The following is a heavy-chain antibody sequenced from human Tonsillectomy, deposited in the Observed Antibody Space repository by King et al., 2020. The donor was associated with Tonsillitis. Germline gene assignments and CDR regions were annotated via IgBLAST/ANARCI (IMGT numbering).Heavy chain of an antibody. V-gene: IGHV3-74*01. CDR1: GFTFSSYW. CDR3: ARGLLERYTITIAY. CDR2: INSAGSTT. D-gene: IGHD5-24*01. Sequence: EVQLVESGGGLVQPGGSLRLSCAASGFTFSSYWMHWVRQAPGKGLMWVSRINSAGSTTTYADSVKGRFTISRDNAKNTLYMQMNSLRAEDTALYYCARGLLERYTITIAYWGQGTLVTVSS. J-gene: IGHJ4*02.